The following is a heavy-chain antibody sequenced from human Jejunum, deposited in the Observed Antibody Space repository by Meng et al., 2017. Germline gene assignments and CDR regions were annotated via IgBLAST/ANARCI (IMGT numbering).Heavy chain of an antibody. CDR2: INWNGGSI. D-gene: IGHD6-13*01. V-gene: IGHV3-20*04. J-gene: IGHJ4*02. Sequence: GESLKILRSAPGFDFDDYGMSWVRQAPGKGLEWVANINWNGGSIGYADSVKGRFTISRDNAKNFLYLQMNGLRVEDTAVYYCARDRRYSSSWYAGNEYWGQGTLVTVSS. CDR1: GFDFDDYG. CDR3: ARDRRYSSSWYAGNEY.